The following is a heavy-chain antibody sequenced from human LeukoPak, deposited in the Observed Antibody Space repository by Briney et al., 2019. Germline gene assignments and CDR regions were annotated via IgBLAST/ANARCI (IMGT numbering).Heavy chain of an antibody. Sequence: GGSLRLSCAASGFTFSSNYMSWVRQAPGKGLEWVSVIYSGGSTYYADSVKGRFTISRDNSKSTLYLQMNSLRAEDTAVYYCAREALSDSSGYYYPDAFDIWGQGTMVTVSS. V-gene: IGHV3-53*01. D-gene: IGHD3-22*01. CDR3: AREALSDSSGYYYPDAFDI. CDR2: IYSGGST. CDR1: GFTFSSNY. J-gene: IGHJ3*02.